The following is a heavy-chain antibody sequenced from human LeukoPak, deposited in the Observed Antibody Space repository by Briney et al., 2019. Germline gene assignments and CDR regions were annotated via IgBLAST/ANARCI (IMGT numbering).Heavy chain of an antibody. V-gene: IGHV1-18*01. J-gene: IGHJ3*02. CDR1: GYSFISYS. Sequence: ASVKVSCKASGYSFISYSLIWVRQAPGQGLEWMGWISPYNGDTNYAETFQDRVTMTTDASTTTGYLELKSLRFDDTAVYFCAREADSVGAWDASDIWGQGTMIVVSS. CDR3: AREADSVGAWDASDI. CDR2: ISPYNGDT. D-gene: IGHD1-26*01.